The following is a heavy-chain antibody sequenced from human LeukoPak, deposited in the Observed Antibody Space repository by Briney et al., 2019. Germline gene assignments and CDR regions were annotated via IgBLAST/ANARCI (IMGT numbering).Heavy chain of an antibody. CDR3: ATEYYFAMDV. CDR2: IYTSGST. Sequence: SETLSLTCAVSGGSISTYNWTWIRQPPGEGLEWIGRIYTSGSTNYNASLKSRVTMSVDTSKNQFSLKMTSVTAADTAVYYCATEYYFAMDVWGQGTTVTVSS. V-gene: IGHV4-4*07. J-gene: IGHJ6*02. CDR1: GGSISTYN.